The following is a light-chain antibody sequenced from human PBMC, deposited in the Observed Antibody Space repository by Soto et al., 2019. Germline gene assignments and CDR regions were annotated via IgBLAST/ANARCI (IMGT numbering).Light chain of an antibody. V-gene: IGKV1-27*01. CDR3: QKYNSARWT. CDR1: QGISNY. J-gene: IGKJ1*01. CDR2: AAS. Sequence: DIQMTQSPSSLSASVGDRVTITCRASQGISNYLAWYQQKPGKVPKLLSYAASTLQSGVPSRFSGSGSGTDFTLTISSLQPEDVATYYWQKYNSARWTFGQGTKVEIK.